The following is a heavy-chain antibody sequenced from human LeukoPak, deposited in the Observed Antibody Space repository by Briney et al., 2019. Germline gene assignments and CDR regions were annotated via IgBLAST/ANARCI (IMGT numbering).Heavy chain of an antibody. D-gene: IGHD1-14*01. CDR2: ISSSGGTI. CDR3: ARENTGVY. J-gene: IGHJ4*02. CDR1: GFTFISYE. Sequence: PGGSLRLSFAASGFTFISYEMNGVRRAPGRGLEWFSYISSSGGTINYADPLRGRFTISRDNAKNPLNLQMNRLRAEDTAVYYCARENTGVYSGQGTLMTVSP. V-gene: IGHV3-48*03.